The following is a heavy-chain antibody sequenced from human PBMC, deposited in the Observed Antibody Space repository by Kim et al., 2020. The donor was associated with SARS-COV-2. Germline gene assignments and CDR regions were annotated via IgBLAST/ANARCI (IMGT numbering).Heavy chain of an antibody. CDR1: GYTFTSYY. V-gene: IGHV1-2*06. CDR3: ARDTSIFGVVSTPWCYYYGMDV. D-gene: IGHD3-3*01. J-gene: IGHJ6*01. CDR2: INPNSGST. Sequence: ASVKVSCKASGYTFTSYYMHWVRQAPGQGLEWMGRINPNSGSTNYAQKFQGRVTMTRDTSSSTAYMELSRLRSDDTAVYYCARDTSIFGVVSTPWCYYYGMDVWGQGPTVPVSS.